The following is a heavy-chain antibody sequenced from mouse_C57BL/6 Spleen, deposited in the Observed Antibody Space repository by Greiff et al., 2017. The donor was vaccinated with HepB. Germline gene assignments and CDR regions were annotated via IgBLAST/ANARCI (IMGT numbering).Heavy chain of an antibody. CDR1: GFTFSEYY. CDR3: ARDGRLRHYFDV. D-gene: IGHD2-4*01. V-gene: IGHV5-16*01. J-gene: IGHJ1*03. CDR2: LNYDGRST. Sequence: EVQLVESEGGLVQPGSSMKHSCTASGFTFSEYYMAWVRQVPEKGLELVANLNYDGRSTYYLDSLKSRIIISRDSAKNILYLQMSSLKSEDTATYYCARDGRLRHYFDVWSTGTTITVSS.